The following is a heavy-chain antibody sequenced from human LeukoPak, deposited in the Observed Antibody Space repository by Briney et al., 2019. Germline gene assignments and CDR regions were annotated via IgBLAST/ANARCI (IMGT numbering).Heavy chain of an antibody. CDR2: VYYTGST. CDR3: ARSAFGDYSFDY. J-gene: IGHJ4*02. V-gene: IGHV4-59*01. Sequence: PSETLSLTCTVSGGSISSYYWSWIRQPPGRGLEWIGCVYYTGSTNYNPSLKSRVTMSVDTSKNQFSLKLSSVTAADTAVYYCARSAFGDYSFDYWGQGTLVTVSS. D-gene: IGHD3-16*01. CDR1: GGSISSYY.